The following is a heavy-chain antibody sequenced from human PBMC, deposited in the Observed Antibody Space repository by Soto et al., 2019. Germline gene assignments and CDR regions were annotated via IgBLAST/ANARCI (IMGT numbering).Heavy chain of an antibody. D-gene: IGHD3-10*01. J-gene: IGHJ5*02. CDR2: IYYSGST. CDR3: ARLYGSGSYSNWFDP. Sequence: LSLTCTVSGGSISSYYWSWIRQPPGKGLEWIGYIYYSGSTNYNPSLKSRVTISVDTSKNQFSLKLSSVIAADTAVYYCARLYGSGSYSNWFDPWGQGTLVTVSS. CDR1: GGSISSYY. V-gene: IGHV4-59*01.